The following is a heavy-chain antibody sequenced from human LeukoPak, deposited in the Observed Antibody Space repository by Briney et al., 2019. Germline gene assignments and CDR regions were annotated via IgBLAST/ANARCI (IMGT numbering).Heavy chain of an antibody. CDR1: GGSISSYY. J-gene: IGHJ4*02. Sequence: SETLSVTCTAPGGSISSYYWSWIRQPPGKGLEWIGYIYYSGSTNYNPSLKSRVTISVDTSKNQFSLKLSSVTAADTAVYYCARDKPGDYYFDYWGQGTLVTVSS. CDR2: IYYSGST. V-gene: IGHV4-59*01. D-gene: IGHD2-21*02. CDR3: ARDKPGDYYFDY.